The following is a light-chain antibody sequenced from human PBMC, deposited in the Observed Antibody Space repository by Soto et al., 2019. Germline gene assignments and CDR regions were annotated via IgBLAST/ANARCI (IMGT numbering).Light chain of an antibody. V-gene: IGKV3-15*01. CDR2: GAS. J-gene: IGKJ1*01. CDR3: QQYNNWPSWT. Sequence: EIVMTQSPATLSVXXGXXAXLXWRASQSISSNLAWYQQKPGQAPRLLIHGASTRATGIPVRFSGSGSGTEFTLTITSLQSEDSAVYYCQQYNNWPSWTFGQGTKVDIK. CDR1: QSISSN.